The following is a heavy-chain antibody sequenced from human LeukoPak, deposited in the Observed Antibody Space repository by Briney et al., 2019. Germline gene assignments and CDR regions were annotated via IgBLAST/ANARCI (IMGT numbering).Heavy chain of an antibody. Sequence: GGSLRLSCAASGFPFSSYWMTWVRQAPGKGLEWVANIKQDGSEKYYVDSVKGRFTISRDNAKNSLYLQMNSLRAEDTAVYYCARDAGHQLSRRNYYAMDVWGQGTTVTVSS. D-gene: IGHD2-2*01. CDR1: GFPFSSYW. J-gene: IGHJ6*02. CDR2: IKQDGSEK. V-gene: IGHV3-7*03. CDR3: ARDAGHQLSRRNYYAMDV.